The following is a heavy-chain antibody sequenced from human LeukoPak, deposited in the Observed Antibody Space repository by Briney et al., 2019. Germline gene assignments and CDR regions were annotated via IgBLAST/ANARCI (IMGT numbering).Heavy chain of an antibody. CDR2: ISGSGGST. Sequence: GGSLRLSCAASGFTFSSYAMSWVRQAPGKGLEWVSAISGSGGSTYYADSVKGRFTISRDNARNSLYLQMNTLRAEDTAVYSCASPGKGSYWGAFDIWGQGTMVTVSS. CDR3: ASPGKGSYWGAFDI. CDR1: GFTFSSYA. J-gene: IGHJ3*02. V-gene: IGHV3-23*01. D-gene: IGHD1-26*01.